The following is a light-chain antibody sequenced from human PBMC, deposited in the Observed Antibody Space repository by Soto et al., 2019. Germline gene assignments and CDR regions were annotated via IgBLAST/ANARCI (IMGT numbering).Light chain of an antibody. V-gene: IGLV2-14*01. CDR1: SSDVDFYNF. J-gene: IGLJ1*01. CDR3: SSYTSSTIRV. Sequence: ALTQPASVAGSPGQSITISCTGTSSDVDFYNFVSWYQQHPGKAPKLIIYEVSNRSSGVSSRFSGSKSGNTASLTISGLRAEDEADYYCSSYTSSTIRVFGTGTKVTVL. CDR2: EVS.